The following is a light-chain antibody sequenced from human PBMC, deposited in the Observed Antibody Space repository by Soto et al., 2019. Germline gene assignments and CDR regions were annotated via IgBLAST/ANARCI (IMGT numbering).Light chain of an antibody. J-gene: IGKJ3*01. Sequence: ILMAESPATLSVSPRSSATVCWRAMQSVYNNLAWYQQKPGQGPRLLFYGASTRATGIPARFSGSGSGTEFTLTISGLQSEDFAVYYCQKYNNWPPVTFGTGTKVDIK. CDR1: QSVYNN. CDR2: GAS. V-gene: IGKV3-15*01. CDR3: QKYNNWPPVT.